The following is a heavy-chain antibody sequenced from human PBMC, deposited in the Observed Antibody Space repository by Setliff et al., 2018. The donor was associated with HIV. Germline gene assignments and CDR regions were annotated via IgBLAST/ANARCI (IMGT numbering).Heavy chain of an antibody. V-gene: IGHV4-59*08. Sequence: PSETLSLTCTVXXGFISSYWWSWIRQPPGKGLQWIGHISYSGSTNYIPSLKSRVTISVDTLKNQFSLKLSSVTATDTAVYYCARRTSPPSGLYSAYYMDVWGRGTTVTV. CDR3: ARRTSPPSGLYSAYYMDV. CDR2: ISYSGST. CDR1: XGFISSYW. D-gene: IGHD1-26*01. J-gene: IGHJ6*03.